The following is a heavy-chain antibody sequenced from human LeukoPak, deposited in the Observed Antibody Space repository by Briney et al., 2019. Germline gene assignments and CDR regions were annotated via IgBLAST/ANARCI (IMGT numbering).Heavy chain of an antibody. CDR1: DDSITMYY. CDR2: VDHTGST. Sequence: PSETLSLTCSVSDDSITMYYWTWIRQPPGKGLEWIGYVDHTGSTNFNPSLNGRVSISRDTTNNLFSLRLRSVTAADTAVYFCARGRVSSSTWYSTYYYYFYMDVGAKGPRSPSP. V-gene: IGHV4-59*01. CDR3: ARGRVSSSTWYSTYYYYFYMDV. J-gene: IGHJ6*03. D-gene: IGHD1-1*01.